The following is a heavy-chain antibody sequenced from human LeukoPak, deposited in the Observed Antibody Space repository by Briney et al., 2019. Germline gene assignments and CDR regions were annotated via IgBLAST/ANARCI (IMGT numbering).Heavy chain of an antibody. V-gene: IGHV4-38-2*01. D-gene: IGHD2-2*01. CDR2: IYHSGST. CDR1: GYSISSGYY. Sequence: PSETLSLTCAVSGYSISSGYYWGWIRQPPGKGLEWIGSIYHSGSTYYNPSLKSRVTISVDTSKNQFSLKLSSVTAADTAVYYCARRWVDIVVVPAANWFDPWGQGTLVTVSS. CDR3: ARRWVDIVVVPAANWFDP. J-gene: IGHJ5*02.